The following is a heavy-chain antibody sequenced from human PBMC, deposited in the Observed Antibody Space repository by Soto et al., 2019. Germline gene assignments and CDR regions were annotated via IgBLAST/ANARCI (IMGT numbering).Heavy chain of an antibody. Sequence: GGSLRLSCAASGLTFSSYSMNWVRQAPGKGLEWVSSISSSSSYIYYADSVKGRFTISRDNAKNSLYLQMNSLRAEDTAVYYCARDRPYYYGSGSYYSGMDVWGQGTTVTVSS. D-gene: IGHD3-10*01. CDR1: GLTFSSYS. CDR3: ARDRPYYYGSGSYYSGMDV. J-gene: IGHJ6*02. CDR2: ISSSSSYI. V-gene: IGHV3-21*01.